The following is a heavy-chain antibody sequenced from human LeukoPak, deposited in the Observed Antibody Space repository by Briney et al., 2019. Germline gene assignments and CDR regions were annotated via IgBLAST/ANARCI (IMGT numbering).Heavy chain of an antibody. CDR2: ISYDGSNK. CDR1: GFTFSSYG. Sequence: GGSLRLSCAASGFTFSSYGMHWVRQAPGKGLEWVAVISYDGSNKYYADSVKGRFTISRDNSKNTLYLQMNSLRAEDTAVYYCAKDREIFGLPNAFDIWGQGTMVTVSS. D-gene: IGHD3/OR15-3a*01. CDR3: AKDREIFGLPNAFDI. V-gene: IGHV3-30*18. J-gene: IGHJ3*02.